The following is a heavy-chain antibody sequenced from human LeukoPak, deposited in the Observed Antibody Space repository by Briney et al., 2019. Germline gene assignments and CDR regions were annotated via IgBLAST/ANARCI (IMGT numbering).Heavy chain of an antibody. CDR1: GFTFSSYE. CDR2: ISSSGSTI. V-gene: IGHV3-48*03. J-gene: IGHJ4*02. D-gene: IGHD5-12*01. Sequence: GGSLRLSCAASGFTFSSYEMNWVRQAPGRGLEWVSYISSSGSTIYYADSVKGRFTISRDNAKNSLYLQMNSLRAEDTAVYYCARDVQVATIYPLDYWGQGTLVTVSS. CDR3: ARDVQVATIYPLDY.